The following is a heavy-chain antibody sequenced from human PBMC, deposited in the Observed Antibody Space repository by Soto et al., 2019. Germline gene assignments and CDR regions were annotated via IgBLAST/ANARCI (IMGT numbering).Heavy chain of an antibody. V-gene: IGHV6-1*01. CDR2: TYYRSKWYY. Sequence: QVQLQQSGPGLVKPSQTLSLTCAVSGDSVSSNSAAWNWIRQSPSRGLEWLGRTYYRSKWYYDYEVSVKSRITINPDTSKNQFSLHLDSMTPDDTAVYYCARDTNNSHYCFDYWGQGTLVTVSS. CDR1: GDSVSSNSAA. J-gene: IGHJ4*02. CDR3: ARDTNNSHYCFDY. D-gene: IGHD2-8*01.